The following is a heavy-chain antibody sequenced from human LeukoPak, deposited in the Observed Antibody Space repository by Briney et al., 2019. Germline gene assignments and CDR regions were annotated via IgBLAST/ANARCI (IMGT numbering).Heavy chain of an antibody. D-gene: IGHD6-13*01. CDR1: VFTFSSYG. J-gene: IGHJ3*02. CDR3: ASEDIAAATDM. Sequence: PGRSLRLSCAASVFTFSSYGMHWVRQAPGKGLEWVAVISYDGSNKYYADSVKGRFIISRDNSKNTLYLQMNSLRAEDTAVYYCASEDIAAATDMWGQGTMVTVSS. V-gene: IGHV3-30*03. CDR2: ISYDGSNK.